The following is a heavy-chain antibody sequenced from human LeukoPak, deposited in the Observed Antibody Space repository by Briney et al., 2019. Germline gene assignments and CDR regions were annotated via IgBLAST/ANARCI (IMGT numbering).Heavy chain of an antibody. V-gene: IGHV4-61*02. D-gene: IGHD6-19*01. CDR1: GGSISSGGYY. CDR2: DYTGGST. CDR3: ARDQALGYGWPAVLAIDI. J-gene: IGHJ3*02. Sequence: SETLSVTCTVSGGSISSGGYYWSWIRQPAGKGLEWIGRDYTGGSTNYNPSLRSRVTISIDTSKNQFSLNLSSVTAADTAVYYCARDQALGYGWPAVLAIDIWGQGTMVTVSS.